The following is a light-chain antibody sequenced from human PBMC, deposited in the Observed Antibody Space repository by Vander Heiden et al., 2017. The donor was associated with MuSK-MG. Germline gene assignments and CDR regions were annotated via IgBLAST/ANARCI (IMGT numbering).Light chain of an antibody. J-gene: IGKJ1*01. CDR1: QSISSW. V-gene: IGKV1-5*03. CDR2: KAS. Sequence: DIQMTQSPSTLSASVGDRVTITCRASQSISSWLAWYQQKPWKAPKLLIYKASSLESGVPSRFSGSGSGTEFTLTISSLQPDDFATYYCQQYNRYSPMTFGQGTKVEIK. CDR3: QQYNRYSPMT.